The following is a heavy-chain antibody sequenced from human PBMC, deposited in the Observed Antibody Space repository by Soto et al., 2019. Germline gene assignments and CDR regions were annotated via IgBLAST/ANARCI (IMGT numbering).Heavy chain of an antibody. CDR3: ARSLVNGTYEAFDI. V-gene: IGHV5-51*01. Sequence: PGESLKISCKGSGYNFNRYWIGWVSQIPGKGLEWMGVIYPGDSDTRYSPSLQGQVTISADKSSSAAYLQWSSLQASDTATYYCARSLVNGTYEAFDIWGQGTMVTVSS. D-gene: IGHD6-13*01. J-gene: IGHJ3*02. CDR2: IYPGDSDT. CDR1: GYNFNRYW.